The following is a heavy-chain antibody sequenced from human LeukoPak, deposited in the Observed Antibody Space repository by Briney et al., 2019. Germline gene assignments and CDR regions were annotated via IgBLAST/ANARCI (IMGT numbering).Heavy chain of an antibody. V-gene: IGHV3-21*01. Sequence: GGSLRLSCAASGFTFSSYSMNWVRQAPGKGLEWVSSISSSSSYIYYADSVKGRFTISRDNAKNSLYLQMNSLRAEDTAVYYCARDWDITMVRGVIGYFDYWGQGTLVTVSS. CDR3: ARDWDITMVRGVIGYFDY. CDR1: GFTFSSYS. D-gene: IGHD3-10*01. J-gene: IGHJ4*02. CDR2: ISSSSSYI.